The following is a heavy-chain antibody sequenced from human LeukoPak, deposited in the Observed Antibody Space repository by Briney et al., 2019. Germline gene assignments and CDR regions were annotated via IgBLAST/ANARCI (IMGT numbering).Heavy chain of an antibody. CDR2: FDPEDGET. V-gene: IGHV1-24*01. J-gene: IGHJ4*02. CDR1: GYTLTELS. D-gene: IGHD4-17*01. CDR3: ATIPHDDYGDSL. Sequence: ASVKVSCKVSGYTLTELSMHWVRQAPGKGLEWMGGFDPEDGETIYAQKSQGRVTMTEDTSTDTAYMELSSLRSEDTAVYYCATIPHDDYGDSLWGQGTLVTVSS.